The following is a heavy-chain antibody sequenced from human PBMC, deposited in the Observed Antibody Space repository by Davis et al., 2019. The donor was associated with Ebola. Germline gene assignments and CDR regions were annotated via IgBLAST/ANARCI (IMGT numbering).Heavy chain of an antibody. CDR3: AREEGSSRWQNNWFDY. V-gene: IGHV3-33*08. CDR2: IWYEGTDG. D-gene: IGHD2-2*01. Sequence: GESLKISCAASGFTFYRYEMNWVRQAPGKGLEWVSSIWYEGTDGNYADSVRGRFIISRDDSKNTLYLQMNSLRVEDTAIYYCAREEGSSRWQNNWFDYWGQGTLVTVSS. CDR1: GFTFYRYE. J-gene: IGHJ5*01.